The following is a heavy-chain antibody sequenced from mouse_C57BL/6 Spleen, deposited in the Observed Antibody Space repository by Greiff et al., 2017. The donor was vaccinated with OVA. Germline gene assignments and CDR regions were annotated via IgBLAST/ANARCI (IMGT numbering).Heavy chain of an antibody. CDR3: ARRADWDYGWYFDV. V-gene: IGHV1-18*01. Sequence: VQLKESGPELVKPGASVKIPCKASGYTFTDYNMDWVKQSHGKSLEWIGDINPNNGGTIYNQKFKGKATLTVDKSSSTAYMELRSLTSEDTAVDYCARRADWDYGWYFDVWGTGTTVTVSS. CDR2: INPNNGGT. CDR1: GYTFTDYN. D-gene: IGHD4-1*01. J-gene: IGHJ1*03.